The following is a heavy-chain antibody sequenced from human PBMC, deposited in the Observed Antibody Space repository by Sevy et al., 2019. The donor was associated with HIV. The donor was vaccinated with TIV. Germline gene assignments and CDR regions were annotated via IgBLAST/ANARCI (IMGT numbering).Heavy chain of an antibody. V-gene: IGHV3-13*01. CDR1: GFSFSGSD. CDR2: IGTIGDT. J-gene: IGHJ5*02. CDR3: VRGLETHCDRTACLLDH. D-gene: IGHD2-21*01. Sequence: GGSLRLSCAGYGFSFSGSDMHWVRQPTGKGLEWISSIGTIGDTFYADSVKGRFTISRDNAKSSLYLEMSSLRAGDTALYYCVRGLETHCDRTACLLDHWGQGTLVTVSS.